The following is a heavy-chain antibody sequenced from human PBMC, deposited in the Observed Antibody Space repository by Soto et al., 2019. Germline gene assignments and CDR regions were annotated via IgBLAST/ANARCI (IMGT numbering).Heavy chain of an antibody. Sequence: GASVKVSCKASGGTFSSYAISWVRQAPGQGLEWMGGIIPIFGTANYAQKFQGRVTITADESTSTAYMELSSVTAADTAVYYCARTFYDILTGQRWFDPWGQGTLVTVSS. CDR2: IIPIFGTA. J-gene: IGHJ5*02. D-gene: IGHD3-9*01. CDR3: ARTFYDILTGQRWFDP. CDR1: GGTFSSYA. V-gene: IGHV1-69*13.